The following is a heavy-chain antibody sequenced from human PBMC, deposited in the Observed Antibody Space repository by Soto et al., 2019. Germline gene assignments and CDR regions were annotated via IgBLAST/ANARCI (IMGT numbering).Heavy chain of an antibody. CDR1: VFTCGDYA. J-gene: IGHJ3*02. CDR3: TRSGPNYDFWSGYYTDDAFDI. V-gene: IGHV3-49*03. Sequence: WSLRLSCTASVFTCGDYAMSWFRQAPGKGLEWVGFIRSKAYGGTTEYAASVKGRLTISRDDSKSIAYLQMNSLKTEDTAVYYCTRSGPNYDFWSGYYTDDAFDIWGQGTMVTVSS. CDR2: IRSKAYGGTT. D-gene: IGHD3-3*01.